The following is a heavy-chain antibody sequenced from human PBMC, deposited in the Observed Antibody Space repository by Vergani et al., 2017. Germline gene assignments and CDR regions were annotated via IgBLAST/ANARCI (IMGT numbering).Heavy chain of an antibody. D-gene: IGHD2-2*01. CDR2: IRSDESRR. J-gene: IGHJ6*03. Sequence: QVQLVESGGGVVQPGGSLRLSCAASGFTFNSYGMHWVRQAPGKGLEWVASIRSDESRRYYGDSMEGPFTISRDNSKNTLYLQMNSLRAEDTAVYYCALVPAAMKGDGYYYMDVWGKGP. CDR3: ALVPAAMKGDGYYYMDV. V-gene: IGHV3-30*02. CDR1: GFTFNSYG.